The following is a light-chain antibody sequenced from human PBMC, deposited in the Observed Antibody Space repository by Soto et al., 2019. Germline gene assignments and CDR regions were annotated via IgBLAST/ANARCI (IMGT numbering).Light chain of an antibody. J-gene: IGLJ2*01. CDR1: SSNIGNNY. CDR2: DND. V-gene: IGLV1-51*01. Sequence: QSVLTQPPSVSAAPGQKVTISCSGSSSNIGNNYVSWYQQLPGTAPKLLIYDNDKRPSGIPDRFSGSKSGTSATLGVTGLQTGDVVDYYCETWDNSLTAGVFGGGTMVPVL. CDR3: ETWDNSLTAGV.